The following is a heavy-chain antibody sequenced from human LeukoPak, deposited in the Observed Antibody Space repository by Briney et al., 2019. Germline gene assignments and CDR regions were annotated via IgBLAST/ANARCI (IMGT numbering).Heavy chain of an antibody. CDR3: ARAKGFGEFWFDP. CDR1: GYTFTSYG. J-gene: IGHJ5*02. CDR2: ISAYNGNT. V-gene: IGHV1-18*01. Sequence: ASVKVSCKASGYTFTSYGISWVRQAPGQGLEWMGWISAYNGNTNYAQKLQDRVTMTTDTSTRTAYMELRNLRSDDTAMYYCARAKGFGEFWFDPWGQGTLVTVSS. D-gene: IGHD3-10*01.